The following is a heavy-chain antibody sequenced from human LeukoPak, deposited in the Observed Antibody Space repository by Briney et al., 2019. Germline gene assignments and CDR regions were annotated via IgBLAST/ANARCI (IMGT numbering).Heavy chain of an antibody. Sequence: AGGSLRLSCAASGFTFSSYAMSWVRQAPGKGLEWVSAISGSGGSTYYADSVKGRFTISSDNSKNTLYLQMNSLRAEDTAVYYCAKPDTASSGFIPYYFDYWGQGTLVTVSS. V-gene: IGHV3-23*01. J-gene: IGHJ4*02. CDR2: ISGSGGST. D-gene: IGHD3-22*01. CDR3: AKPDTASSGFIPYYFDY. CDR1: GFTFSSYA.